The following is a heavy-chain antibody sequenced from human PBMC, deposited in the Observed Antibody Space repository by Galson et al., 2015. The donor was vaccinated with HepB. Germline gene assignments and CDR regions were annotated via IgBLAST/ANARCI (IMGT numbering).Heavy chain of an antibody. CDR3: ARAVSGFRGVILAAYI. D-gene: IGHD3-10*01. CDR2: IYHSGST. Sequence: CTVSGYSISSGYYWGWIRQPPGKGLEWIGSIYHSGSTYYNPSLKSRVTISVDTSKNQFSLKLSSVTAADTAVYYCARAVSGFRGVILAAYIWGQGTLVTVSS. CDR1: GYSISSGYY. V-gene: IGHV4-38-2*02. J-gene: IGHJ4*02.